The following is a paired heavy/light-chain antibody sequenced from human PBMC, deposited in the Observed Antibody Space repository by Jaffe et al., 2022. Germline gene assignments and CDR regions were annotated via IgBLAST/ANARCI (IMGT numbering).Light chain of an antibody. CDR2: LGS. CDR3: MQALQTPWT. V-gene: IGKV2-28*01. J-gene: IGKJ1*01. Sequence: DIVMTQSPLSLPVTPGEPASISCRSSQSLLHSNGYNYLDWYLQKPGQSPQLLIYLGSNRASGVPDRFSGSGSGSDFTLKISRVEAEDVGVYYCMQALQTPWTFGQGTKVEIK. CDR1: QSLLHSNGYNY.
Heavy chain of an antibody. V-gene: IGHV3-74*01. Sequence: EVQLVESGGGLVQPGGSLRLSCAASGLTFRRYWMHWVRQAPGKGLLWVSRINNDGTSTTYADSVKGRFTISRDDAKNTLYLQMNSLRVEDTAVYYCAGWGGSSGSPKYWGQGTLVTVSS. CDR3: AGWGGSSGSPKY. J-gene: IGHJ4*02. CDR1: GLTFRRYW. CDR2: INNDGTST. D-gene: IGHD6-19*01.